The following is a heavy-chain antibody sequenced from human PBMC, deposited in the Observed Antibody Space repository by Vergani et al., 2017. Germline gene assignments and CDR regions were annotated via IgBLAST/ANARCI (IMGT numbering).Heavy chain of an antibody. CDR3: ARDLGGYGRVDY. Sequence: QLQESGPGLVKPSQTLSLTCTVSNVSINSGDYYWSWIRQPPGKGLEWIGYIYYSGSTYYNPSLQSRLTISVDTSNNQFSLKLSSVTAADTAVYYCARDLGGYGRVDYWGQGILVTVSS. CDR2: IYYSGST. J-gene: IGHJ4*02. V-gene: IGHV4-30-4*08. D-gene: IGHD5-12*01. CDR1: NVSINSGDYY.